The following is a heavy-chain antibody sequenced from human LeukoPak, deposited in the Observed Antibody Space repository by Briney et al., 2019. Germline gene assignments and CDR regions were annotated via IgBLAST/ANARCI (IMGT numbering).Heavy chain of an antibody. J-gene: IGHJ4*02. CDR3: VRSHHGSGTYRPFDY. V-gene: IGHV3-21*01. CDR1: GFTFSRYS. Sequence: GGSLRLSCAGSGFTFSRYSMNWVCQAPGKGLEWVSSISNGSSYIYYADSVQGRFTISRDNGRNSLYLQMNSLRADDTAVYYCVRSHHGSGTYRPFDYWGQGTLVTVSS. D-gene: IGHD3-10*01. CDR2: ISNGSSYI.